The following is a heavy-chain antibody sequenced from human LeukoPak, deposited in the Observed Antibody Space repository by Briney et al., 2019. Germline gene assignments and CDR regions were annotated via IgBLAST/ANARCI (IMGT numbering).Heavy chain of an antibody. CDR1: GGTFSSYA. Sequence: SVKVSCKASGGTFSSYAISWVRQAPGQGLEWMGGIIPIFGTANYAQKFQGRVTITTDESTSTGYMELSSLRSEDTAVYYCAKGVVRGVIANYYYYYMDVWGKGTTVTVSS. J-gene: IGHJ6*03. CDR3: AKGVVRGVIANYYYYYMDV. V-gene: IGHV1-69*05. D-gene: IGHD3-10*01. CDR2: IIPIFGTA.